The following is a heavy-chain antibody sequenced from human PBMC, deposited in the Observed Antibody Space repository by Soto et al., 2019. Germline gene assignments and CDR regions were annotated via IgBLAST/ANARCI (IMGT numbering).Heavy chain of an antibody. D-gene: IGHD3-16*01. CDR2: VSSSGFAT. CDR1: GFTFNDYA. V-gene: IGHV3-23*01. CDR3: AKFLYQLQPLEF. J-gene: IGHJ4*02. Sequence: GGSLRLSCAASGFTFNDYAMSWVRQAPGKGLEWVAHVSSSGFATNYADSVKGRITISRDNPKNTLYLQIHSLRVEGTAVYYCAKFLYQLQPLEFWGQGTLVTVSS.